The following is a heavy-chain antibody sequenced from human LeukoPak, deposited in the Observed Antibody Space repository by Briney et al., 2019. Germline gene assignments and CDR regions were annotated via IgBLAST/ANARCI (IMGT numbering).Heavy chain of an antibody. Sequence: PGGSLRLSCAASGFTFSSYEMNWVRQAPGKGLEWVSYISSSGSTIYYADSVKGRFTISRDNAKNSLYLQMNSLRAEDTAVYYCARGAQYYDFWSGYYTWYFDYWGQGTLVTVSS. CDR1: GFTFSSYE. J-gene: IGHJ4*02. CDR2: ISSSGSTI. CDR3: ARGAQYYDFWSGYYTWYFDY. V-gene: IGHV3-48*03. D-gene: IGHD3-3*01.